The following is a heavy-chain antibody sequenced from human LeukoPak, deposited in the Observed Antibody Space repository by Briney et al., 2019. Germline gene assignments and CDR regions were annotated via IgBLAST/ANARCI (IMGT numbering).Heavy chain of an antibody. CDR1: GFTFDDYA. D-gene: IGHD3-22*01. V-gene: IGHV3-9*01. CDR3: AKGAPYYYDSSGSTIYYYGMDV. J-gene: IGHJ6*02. Sequence: GGSLRLSCAASGFTFDDYAMHWVRQAPGKGLERVSGISWNSGSIGYADSVKGRFTISRDNAKNSLYLQMNSLRAEDTALYYCAKGAPYYYDSSGSTIYYYGMDVWGQGTTVTVSS. CDR2: ISWNSGSI.